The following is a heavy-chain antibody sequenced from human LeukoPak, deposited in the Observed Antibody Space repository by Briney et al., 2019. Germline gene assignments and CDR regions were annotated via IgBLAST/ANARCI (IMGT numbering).Heavy chain of an antibody. J-gene: IGHJ4*02. V-gene: IGHV3-15*01. CDR1: TFPFSSFT. Sequence: GDPVTLSYGASTFPFSSFTMTWLHPPAPRGLEWVGRIKSKTDDGTTEYAPPVNSRFIISCDDSKNKLYLQMNSLKTYDTAFYYCTTGGICFDYWGQGTLVTVSS. CDR3: TTGGICFDY. D-gene: IGHD1-14*01. CDR2: IKSKTDDGTT.